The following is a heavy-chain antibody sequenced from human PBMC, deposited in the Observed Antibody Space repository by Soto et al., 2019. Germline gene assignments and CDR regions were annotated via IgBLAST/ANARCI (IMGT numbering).Heavy chain of an antibody. CDR1: GFTVSSYG. J-gene: IGHJ6*03. V-gene: IGHV3-30*18. CDR3: AKDGAHYDFWSGPFYYYYMGV. Sequence: GGSLRLSCAASGFTVSSYGMHWVRQAPGKGLEWVAVISYDGSNKYYADSVKGRFTISRDNSKNTLYLQMNSLRAEDTAVYYCAKDGAHYDFWSGPFYYYYMGVWGKGTTVTVSS. CDR2: ISYDGSNK. D-gene: IGHD3-3*01.